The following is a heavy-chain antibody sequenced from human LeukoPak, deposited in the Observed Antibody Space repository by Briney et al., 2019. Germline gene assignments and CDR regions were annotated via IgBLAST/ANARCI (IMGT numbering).Heavy chain of an antibody. CDR1: GFTFSSYW. J-gene: IGHJ4*02. V-gene: IGHV3-74*01. D-gene: IGHD3-9*01. CDR2: INSDGSST. CDR3: AKGGDYDILTGYYYYFDY. Sequence: GGSLRLSCAASGFTFSSYWMHWVRQAPGKGLVWVSRINSDGSSTSYADSVKGRFTISRDNAKNTLYLQMNSLRAEDTAVYYCAKGGDYDILTGYYYYFDYWGQGTLVTVSS.